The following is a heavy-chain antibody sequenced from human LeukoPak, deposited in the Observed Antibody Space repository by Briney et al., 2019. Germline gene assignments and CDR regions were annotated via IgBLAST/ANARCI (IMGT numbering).Heavy chain of an antibody. Sequence: PGGSLRLYCAVSGFTFSNFWMSWVRQAPGRGLEWVANIHPEGNEKYHVESVKGRFTISRDNAKNSLFLQMNGLRVEDTAVYYCARGDAFSGDHWGQGTLVTVSS. V-gene: IGHV3-7*04. CDR3: ARGDAFSGDH. J-gene: IGHJ4*02. CDR2: IHPEGNEK. CDR1: GFTFSNFW.